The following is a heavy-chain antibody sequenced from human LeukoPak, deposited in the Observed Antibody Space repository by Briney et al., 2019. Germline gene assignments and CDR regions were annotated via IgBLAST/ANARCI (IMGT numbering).Heavy chain of an antibody. CDR1: GFTFSSYG. D-gene: IGHD4-23*01. Sequence: GGSLRLSCAASGFTFSSYGMHWVRQAPGKGLEWVAFIRYDGSNKYYADSVKGRFTISRDNSKNTLYLQMNSLRAEDTAVYYCAKVRLTTVVTWYFDYWGQGTLVTVSS. V-gene: IGHV3-30*02. J-gene: IGHJ4*02. CDR2: IRYDGSNK. CDR3: AKVRLTTVVTWYFDY.